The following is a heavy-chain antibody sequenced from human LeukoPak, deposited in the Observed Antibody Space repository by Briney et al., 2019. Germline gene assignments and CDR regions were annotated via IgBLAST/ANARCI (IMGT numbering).Heavy chain of an antibody. V-gene: IGHV4-4*07. D-gene: IGHD3-3*01. J-gene: IGHJ6*02. CDR2: IYTSGST. CDR1: GGSISSYY. CDR3: ARFWSGYYGRSYYYGMDV. Sequence: SETLSLTCTVSGGSISSYYWSWIRQPAGKGLEWIGRIYTSGSTNYNPSLKSRVTISVDTSKNQFSLKLSSVTAADTAVYYCARFWSGYYGRSYYYGMDVWGQGTTVTVSS.